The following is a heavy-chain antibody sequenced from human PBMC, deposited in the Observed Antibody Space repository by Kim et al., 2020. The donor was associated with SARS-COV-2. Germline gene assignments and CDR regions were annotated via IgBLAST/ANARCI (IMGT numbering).Heavy chain of an antibody. CDR1: GFTFSSYE. Sequence: GGSLRLSCAASGFTFSSYEMNWVRQAPGKGLEWVSYISSSGSTIHYADSVKGRFTISRDNAKNSLYLQMNSLRAEETAVYYCARESDVAGNDYWGQGSLGTVSS. V-gene: IGHV3-48*03. CDR3: ARESDVAGNDY. J-gene: IGHJ4*02. CDR2: ISSSGSTI. D-gene: IGHD6-19*01.